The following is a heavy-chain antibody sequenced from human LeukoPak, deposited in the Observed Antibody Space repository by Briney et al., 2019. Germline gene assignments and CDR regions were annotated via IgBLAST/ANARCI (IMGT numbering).Heavy chain of an antibody. D-gene: IGHD3-22*01. CDR1: GGSISGYY. V-gene: IGHV4-59*01. Sequence: SETLSLTCTVSGGSISGYYWSWIRQPPGKGLEWIGYIYSSGTTNYNPSLKSQITISLDTSKNQFSLKLSSVTAADTAVYYCAKFLMIVVVPDAFDIWGQGTMVTVSS. CDR3: AKFLMIVVVPDAFDI. J-gene: IGHJ3*02. CDR2: IYSSGTT.